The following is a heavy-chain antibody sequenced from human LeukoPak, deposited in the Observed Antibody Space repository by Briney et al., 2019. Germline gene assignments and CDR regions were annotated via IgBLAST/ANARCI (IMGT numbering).Heavy chain of an antibody. CDR2: ISGSGDST. Sequence: GGSLRLSCAASGFTFTSYAMNWVRQAPGKGLEWVSGISGSGDSTYYADSVKGRFTISRDNSKNTLYLQMNSLRVEDTAVYYCARDPSSGWNYWGQGTLVTVSS. CDR1: GFTFTSYA. CDR3: ARDPSSGWNY. J-gene: IGHJ4*02. V-gene: IGHV3-23*01. D-gene: IGHD6-19*01.